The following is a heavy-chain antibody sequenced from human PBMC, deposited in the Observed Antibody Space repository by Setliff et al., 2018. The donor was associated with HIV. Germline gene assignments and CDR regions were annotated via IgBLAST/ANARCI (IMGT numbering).Heavy chain of an antibody. CDR2: IQSKTDGGTT. V-gene: IGHV3-15*01. CDR1: GFNHRNAW. Sequence: GGSLRLSCAASGFNHRNAWMSWVRQAPGKGLEWVGRIQSKTDGGTTDYAAPVKGRFTISRDDSTNTLFLQMNNLKIEDTAVYYCVTDDKVAFDVWGRGTTVTVSS. CDR3: VTDDKVAFDV. J-gene: IGHJ3*01.